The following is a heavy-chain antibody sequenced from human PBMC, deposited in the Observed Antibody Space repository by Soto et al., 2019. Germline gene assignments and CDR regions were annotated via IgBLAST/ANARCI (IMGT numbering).Heavy chain of an antibody. CDR1: GFTFSSYA. CDR3: AKPLGYCSSTSCSGAEYAMDV. D-gene: IGHD2-2*01. J-gene: IGHJ6*02. V-gene: IGHV3-23*01. Sequence: EVQLLESGGGLVQPGGSLRLSCAASGFTFSSYAMSWVRQAPGKGLEWVSAISGSGGSTYYADSVKGRFTISRDNSKNTLYLQMISLRAEDTAVYYCAKPLGYCSSTSCSGAEYAMDVWGQGTTVTVSS. CDR2: ISGSGGST.